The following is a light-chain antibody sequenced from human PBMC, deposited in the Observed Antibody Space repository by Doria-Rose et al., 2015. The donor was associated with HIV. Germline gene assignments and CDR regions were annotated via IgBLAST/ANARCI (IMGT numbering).Light chain of an antibody. Sequence: TQSPGTPSLSPGERATLSCMASQSFSSTYLAWYQQKPGQAPSLLIYDGSTRATGIPDRFSASGSGTDFTLTINRLEPEDFALYYCHQYGTSWTFGQGAKVEI. CDR2: DGS. J-gene: IGKJ1*01. CDR3: HQYGTSWT. CDR1: QSFSSTY. V-gene: IGKV3-20*01.